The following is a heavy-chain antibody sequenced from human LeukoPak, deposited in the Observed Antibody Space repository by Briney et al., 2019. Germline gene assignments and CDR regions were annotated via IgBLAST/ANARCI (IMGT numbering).Heavy chain of an antibody. J-gene: IGHJ4*02. V-gene: IGHV3-48*03. CDR2: ISSSGSTV. CDR3: ARPRIAAGGIYYFDF. CDR1: GFTFSSYE. Sequence: GGSLRLSCAASGFTFSSYEMSWVRQAPGKGLEWVSYISSSGSTVYYADSVKGRFTISRDNTENSVYLQMNSLRAEDTAVYYCARPRIAAGGIYYFDFWGQGTLVTVSS. D-gene: IGHD6-13*01.